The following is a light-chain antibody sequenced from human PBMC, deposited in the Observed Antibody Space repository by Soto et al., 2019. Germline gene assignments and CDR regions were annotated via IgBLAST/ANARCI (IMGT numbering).Light chain of an antibody. CDR1: TSNIGAGYD. V-gene: IGLV1-40*01. Sequence: QSVLTQPPSVSGGPGQRVTISCTGSTSNIGAGYDVHWYQQLPGTAPKLLVHGTTYRPSGVPDRFSGSRSGTSASLAITGLQADDEATYYCHSYDSTLSGSIFGGGTKVTVL. CDR3: HSYDSTLSGSI. J-gene: IGLJ2*01. CDR2: GTT.